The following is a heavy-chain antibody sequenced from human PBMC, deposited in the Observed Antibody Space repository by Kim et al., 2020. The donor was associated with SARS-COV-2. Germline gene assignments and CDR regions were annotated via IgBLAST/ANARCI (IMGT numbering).Heavy chain of an antibody. Sequence: SETLSLICTVSGGPISTSSYYWGWIRQPPGKGLEWIGNIYYSGNTYYNSSLKSRVTIFLDTSKNQFTLKLSSVTAADTAVYYCARALDYYDRSAYYDWGQGTLVTVSS. CDR3: ARALDYYDRSAYYD. CDR1: GGPISTSSYY. CDR2: IYYSGNT. V-gene: IGHV4-39*01. D-gene: IGHD3-22*01. J-gene: IGHJ4*02.